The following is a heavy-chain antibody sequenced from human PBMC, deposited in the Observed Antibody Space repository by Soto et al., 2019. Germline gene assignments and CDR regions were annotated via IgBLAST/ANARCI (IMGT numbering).Heavy chain of an antibody. CDR2: INPSGGRT. J-gene: IGHJ3*02. CDR1: GYTFPSYY. CDR3: GRDIAPFFSSSYDSSGFPSPGAFDI. Sequence: ASVKVSCKASGYTFPSYYMPWVRQAPGQGLEWMGIINPSGGRTSYAQKFRGRVTMNKDTSTSTVYMELSSLRSEDTAVYYSGRDIAPFFSSSYDSSGFPSPGAFDIWGQGTMVTV. D-gene: IGHD3-22*01. V-gene: IGHV1-46*01.